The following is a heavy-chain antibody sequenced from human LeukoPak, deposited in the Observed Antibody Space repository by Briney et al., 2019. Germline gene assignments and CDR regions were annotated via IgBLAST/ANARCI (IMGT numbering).Heavy chain of an antibody. Sequence: SVKVSCKASGGTFSSYAISWVRQAPGQGLEWMGGIIPIFGTANYAQKFQGRVTITADESTSTAYMGLSSLRSEDTAVYYCARGVSGIVVVTPDDAFDIWGQGTMVTVSS. CDR3: ARGVSGIVVVTPDDAFDI. CDR2: IIPIFGTA. J-gene: IGHJ3*02. V-gene: IGHV1-69*13. D-gene: IGHD2-21*02. CDR1: GGTFSSYA.